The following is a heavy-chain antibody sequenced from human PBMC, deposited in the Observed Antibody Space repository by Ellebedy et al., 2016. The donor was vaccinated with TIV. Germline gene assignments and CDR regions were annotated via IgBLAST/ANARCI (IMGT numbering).Heavy chain of an antibody. CDR1: GYTFTDYY. J-gene: IGHJ2*01. CDR3: ARAGYGDAGWYFEH. Sequence: AASVKVSCKASGYTFTDYYIHWVRQAPGQGLEWMGGLNPINGGTNSAQKFQGRITMTRDSSITSAYMELVSLRSDDTAVYYCARAGYGDAGWYFEHWGRGTLVTVSS. D-gene: IGHD4-17*01. V-gene: IGHV1-2*02. CDR2: LNPINGGT.